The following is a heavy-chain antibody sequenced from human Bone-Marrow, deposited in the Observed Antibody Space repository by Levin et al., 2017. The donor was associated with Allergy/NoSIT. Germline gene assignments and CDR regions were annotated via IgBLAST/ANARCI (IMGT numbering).Heavy chain of an antibody. J-gene: IGHJ6*02. CDR2: ISYDGSNK. CDR1: GFTFSSYA. Sequence: PGGSLRLSCAASGFTFSSYAMHWVRQAPGKGLEWVAVISYDGSNKYYADSVKGRFTISRDNSKNTLYLQMNSLRAEDTAVYYCAGRYYYYYGMDVWGQGTTVTVSS. CDR3: AGRYYYYYGMDV. V-gene: IGHV3-30-3*01.